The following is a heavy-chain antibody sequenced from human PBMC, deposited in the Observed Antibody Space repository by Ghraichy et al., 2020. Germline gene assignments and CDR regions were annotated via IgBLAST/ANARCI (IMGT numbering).Heavy chain of an antibody. CDR1: GYTLTELS. J-gene: IGHJ4*02. Sequence: ASVKVSCKVSGYTLTELSMHWVRQAPGKGLEWMGGFDPEDGETIYAQKFQGRVTMTEDTSTDTAYMELSSLRSEDTAVYYCATGQGWLPFEDWGYWGQGTLVTVSS. CDR3: ATGQGWLPFEDWGY. V-gene: IGHV1-24*01. CDR2: FDPEDGET. D-gene: IGHD3/OR15-3a*01.